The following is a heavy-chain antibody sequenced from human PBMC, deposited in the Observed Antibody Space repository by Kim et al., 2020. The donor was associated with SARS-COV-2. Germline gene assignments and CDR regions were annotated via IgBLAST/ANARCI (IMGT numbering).Heavy chain of an antibody. D-gene: IGHD3-10*01. CDR3: ARGDYPYVIIGYYYGMDV. J-gene: IGHJ6*02. V-gene: IGHV7-4-1*02. CDR1: GYTFTSYA. Sequence: ASVKVSCKASGYTFTSYAMNWVRQAPGQGLEWMGWINTNTGNPTYAQGFTGRFVFSLDTSVSTAYLQISSLKAEDTAVYYCARGDYPYVIIGYYYGMDVWGQGTTVTVSS. CDR2: INTNTGNP.